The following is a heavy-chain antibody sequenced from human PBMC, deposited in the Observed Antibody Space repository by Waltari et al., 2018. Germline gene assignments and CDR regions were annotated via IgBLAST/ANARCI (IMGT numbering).Heavy chain of an antibody. J-gene: IGHJ3*01. V-gene: IGHV4-39*02. CDR2: MSYNGAT. CDR1: GGSITSHRHY. Sequence: QLQLQESGPGLGKPSETLSLTCIVSGGSITSHRHYWAWIRQPPGQGREWIGTMSYNGATYSSPSLKSRVTVSRETSKNHLSLKLGSVTAADTAVYYCATYIGASIGTAAFDVWGQGTMVTVSS. D-gene: IGHD5-12*01. CDR3: ATYIGASIGTAAFDV.